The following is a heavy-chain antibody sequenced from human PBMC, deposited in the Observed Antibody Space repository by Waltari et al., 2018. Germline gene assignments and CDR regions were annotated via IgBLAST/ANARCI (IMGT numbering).Heavy chain of an antibody. Sequence: QVQLVQSGAEVKKPGSSVQVSCKASGGTFSSYAISWVRQAPGQGLEWMGGISPIFGKANYEQKFKGRVTITADESTSTAYMELSSLRSEDTAVYYCARRSGYDSFYGMDVWGQGTTVTVSS. CDR2: ISPIFGKA. CDR1: GGTFSSYA. V-gene: IGHV1-69*13. D-gene: IGHD5-12*01. CDR3: ARRSGYDSFYGMDV. J-gene: IGHJ6*02.